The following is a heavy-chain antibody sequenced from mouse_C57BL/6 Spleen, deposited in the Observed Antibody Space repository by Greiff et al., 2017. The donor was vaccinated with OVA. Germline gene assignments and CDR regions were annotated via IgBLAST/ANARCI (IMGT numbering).Heavy chain of an antibody. J-gene: IGHJ1*03. D-gene: IGHD1-1*01. Sequence: EVKLVESGGGLVKPGGSLKLSCAASGFTFSDYGMHWVRQAPEKGLEWVAYISSGSSTIYYADTVKGRFTISRDNAKNTLFLQMTSLRSEDTAMYYCARGYYVSSYWYFDVWGTGTTVTVSS. CDR1: GFTFSDYG. CDR2: ISSGSSTI. V-gene: IGHV5-17*01. CDR3: ARGYYVSSYWYFDV.